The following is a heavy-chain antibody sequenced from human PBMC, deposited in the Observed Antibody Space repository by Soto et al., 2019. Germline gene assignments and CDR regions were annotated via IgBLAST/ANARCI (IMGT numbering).Heavy chain of an antibody. D-gene: IGHD3-10*01. CDR2: IYHSGST. CDR1: GYSISSGYY. Sequence: SETLSLTCTVSGYSISSGYYWGWIRQPPGKGLEWIGSIYHSGSTYYNPSLKSRVTISVDTSKNQFSLKLSSVTAADTAVYYCAHTMVRGDKGDYWGQGTLVTVSS. V-gene: IGHV4-38-2*02. J-gene: IGHJ4*02. CDR3: AHTMVRGDKGDY.